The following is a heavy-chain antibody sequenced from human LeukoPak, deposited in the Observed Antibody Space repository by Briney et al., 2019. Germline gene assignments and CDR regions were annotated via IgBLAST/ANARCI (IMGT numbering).Heavy chain of an antibody. J-gene: IGHJ3*02. Sequence: SETLSLTCTVSGGSISSYYWSWIRQPAGKGLEWIGRIYTSWSTNYNPSLKSRVTMSVDTSKNQSSLKLSSVTAADTAVYYCARVNYYDSSGRGAFDIWGQGTMVTVSS. CDR2: IYTSWST. CDR3: ARVNYYDSSGRGAFDI. D-gene: IGHD3-22*01. CDR1: GGSISSYY. V-gene: IGHV4-4*07.